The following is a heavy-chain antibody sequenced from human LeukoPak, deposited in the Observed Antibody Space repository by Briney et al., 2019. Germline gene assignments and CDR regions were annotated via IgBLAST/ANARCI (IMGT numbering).Heavy chain of an antibody. CDR3: AKDYGDTKNLFDY. Sequence: GWSLRLSCAASVFTFDDYAMHWVRQAPGKGREWVSIISGDGASTYYADSVNGRFTIYRDNSKNSLYLQMNSLRTEDTALYYCAKDYGDTKNLFDYWGQGTLVTVSS. D-gene: IGHD4-17*01. V-gene: IGHV3-43*02. CDR1: VFTFDDYA. CDR2: ISGDGAST. J-gene: IGHJ4*02.